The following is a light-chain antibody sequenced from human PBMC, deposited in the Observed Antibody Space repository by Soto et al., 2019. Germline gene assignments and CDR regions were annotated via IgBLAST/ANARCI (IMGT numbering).Light chain of an antibody. CDR1: QTVSSSH. CDR3: QHFGSSPPKYT. V-gene: IGKV3-20*01. Sequence: VLTQSPGTLSLSPGERATLSCRASQTVSSSHLAWYQQKPGQAPRLLIYGASDRATDIPDRFSGSGSGTDFTLTISRLEPEDFAAYYCQHFGSSPPKYTFGQGTKLEIK. J-gene: IGKJ2*01. CDR2: GAS.